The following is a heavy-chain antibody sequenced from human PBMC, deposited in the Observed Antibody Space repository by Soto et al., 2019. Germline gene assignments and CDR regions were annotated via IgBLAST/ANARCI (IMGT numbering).Heavy chain of an antibody. CDR3: AHSSLHYKKWFDP. CDR2: IYWDDDT. D-gene: IGHD1-20*01. CDR1: GFSLNNDGVG. Sequence: QITLKESGPTVVKPTQTLTLTCTFSGFSLNNDGVGVGWIRQPPGKAPEWLALIYWDDDTRYSPSLRSRLTITKDSSKNHVVLTMTIMDPVDTATYFCAHSSLHYKKWFDPWGQGTLVTVSS. V-gene: IGHV2-5*02. J-gene: IGHJ5*02.